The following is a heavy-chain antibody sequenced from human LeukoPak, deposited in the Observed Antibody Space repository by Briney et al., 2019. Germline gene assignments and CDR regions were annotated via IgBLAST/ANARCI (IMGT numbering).Heavy chain of an antibody. V-gene: IGHV3-21*01. Sequence: GGSLRLSCAASGFTFSSYSMNWVRQAPGKGLEWVSSISSRSSYIYYADSVKGRFTISRDNAKNSLYLQMNSLRAEDTAVYYCARLTMIEPVDYWGQGTLVTVSS. J-gene: IGHJ4*02. CDR1: GFTFSSYS. D-gene: IGHD3-22*01. CDR2: ISSRSSYI. CDR3: ARLTMIEPVDY.